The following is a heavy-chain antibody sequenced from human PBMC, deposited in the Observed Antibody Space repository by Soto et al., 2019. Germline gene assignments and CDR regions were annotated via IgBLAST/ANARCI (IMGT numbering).Heavy chain of an antibody. CDR1: GNTFISYG. V-gene: IGHV1-18*01. J-gene: IGHJ4*02. CDR2: TSIHNGDA. D-gene: IGHD2-15*01. Sequence: QVQLVQSGSEVKKPGASVKVSCKAAGNTFISYGISWVRQAPGQGLEWMGWTSIHNGDANNAANLHGRINMTTDTATSTTYMELRSLRSDDTAVYYGATDDRDHCSGIDCHYFDHWGQGTPVTVSS. CDR3: ATDDRDHCSGIDCHYFDH.